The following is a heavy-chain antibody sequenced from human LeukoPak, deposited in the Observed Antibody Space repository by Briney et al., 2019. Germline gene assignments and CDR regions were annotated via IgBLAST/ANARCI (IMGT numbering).Heavy chain of an antibody. Sequence: ASVKVSCKASGYTFTGYYMHWVRQAPGQGLEWMGRINPNSGGTNYAQKFQGRVTMTRDTSISTAYMELSWLRSDDTAVYYCARDLAGLLQRQYSVATITGGNDYWGQGTLVTVSS. D-gene: IGHD5-12*01. CDR1: GYTFTGYY. J-gene: IGHJ4*02. CDR3: ARDLAGLLQRQYSVATITGGNDY. CDR2: INPNSGGT. V-gene: IGHV1-2*06.